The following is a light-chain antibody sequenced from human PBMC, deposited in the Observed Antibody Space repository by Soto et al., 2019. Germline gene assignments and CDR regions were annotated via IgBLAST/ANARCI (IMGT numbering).Light chain of an antibody. CDR2: GYS. V-gene: IGLV1-40*01. CDR3: QSYDSSLTCVV. J-gene: IGLJ2*01. CDR1: TSNIGASYG. Sequence: QSVLTQPPSVSGAPGQRVTISCTGSTSNIGASYGVHWYQHLPGTAPKLLIYGYSIRPSGVPDRFSGSKSGTSASLAITGLQPEDEADYYCQSYDSSLTCVVFGGGTEVTVL.